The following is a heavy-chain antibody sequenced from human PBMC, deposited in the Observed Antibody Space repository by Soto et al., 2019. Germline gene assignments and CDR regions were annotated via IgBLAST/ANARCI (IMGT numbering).Heavy chain of an antibody. CDR1: GGSISSSTYY. Sequence: PSETLSLTCTVSGGSISSSTYYWGWIRQPPGKGLEWIGSIYYTGNTYYSPSLQSRVTISVDTSKSQFSLKLTSVTAADTAIYYCARHVRAGDCRSATCPLGFFGVWGQGAPVTVSS. CDR2: IYYTGNT. CDR3: ARHVRAGDCRSATCPLGFFGV. J-gene: IGHJ4*02. V-gene: IGHV4-39*01. D-gene: IGHD2-2*03.